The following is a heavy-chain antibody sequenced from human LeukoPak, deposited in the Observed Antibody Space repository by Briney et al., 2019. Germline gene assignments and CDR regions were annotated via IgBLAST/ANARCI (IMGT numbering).Heavy chain of an antibody. V-gene: IGHV3-23*01. CDR2: ISGSGGGT. D-gene: IGHD1-26*01. J-gene: IGHJ6*03. CDR1: GFTLSTYA. Sequence: GGSLRLSCAASGFTLSTYAMSWVRQAPGKGLEWVSLISGSGGGTYYADSVKGRFAVSRDNSKDTLYLQLNSLRAEDTAVYYCAKNRGAGSHYYYHMNVWGKGTTVTVSS. CDR3: AKNRGAGSHYYYHMNV.